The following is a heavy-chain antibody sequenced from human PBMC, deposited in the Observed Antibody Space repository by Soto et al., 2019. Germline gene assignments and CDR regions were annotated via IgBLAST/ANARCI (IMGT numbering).Heavy chain of an antibody. CDR2: IYSGGST. Sequence: PGGSLRLSCAASGFTVSSNYMSWVRQAPGKGLEWVSVIYSGGSTYYADSVKGRFTISRHNSKNTLYLQMNSLRAEDTAVYYCARDNQDYDSSHHWFDPWGQGTLVTVSS. D-gene: IGHD3-22*01. V-gene: IGHV3-53*04. CDR1: GFTVSSNY. CDR3: ARDNQDYDSSHHWFDP. J-gene: IGHJ5*02.